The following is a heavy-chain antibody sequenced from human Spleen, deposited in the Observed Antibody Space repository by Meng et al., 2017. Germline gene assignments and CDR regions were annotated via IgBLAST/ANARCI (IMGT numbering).Heavy chain of an antibody. J-gene: IGHJ4*02. V-gene: IGHV4-39*07. D-gene: IGHD6-13*01. CDR3: ASLSTSWSGADY. CDR1: DDAIFTSGYY. Sequence: QPQLQESGPGLVKPSETLSLTCTVSDDAIFTSGYYWGWIRQSPGKGLEWIGSIGHAGYTYYTPSLKSRVTISVDTSKIQFSLKLSSVTAADTAVYYCASLSTSWSGADYWGQGTLVTVSS. CDR2: IGHAGYT.